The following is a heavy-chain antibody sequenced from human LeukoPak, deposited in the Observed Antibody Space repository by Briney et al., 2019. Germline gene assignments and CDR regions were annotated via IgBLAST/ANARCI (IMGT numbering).Heavy chain of an antibody. J-gene: IGHJ4*02. CDR3: VKDTIGYYQPFDV. Sequence: GASLRLSCAASGFTFGSCAMSWVRQAPGKGLDWISTVSGAAISTYYADSVKGRFTISRDNSKNTLYLQMNSLRAEDTALYCCVKDTIGYYQPFDVWGQGTLVTVSS. CDR2: VSGAAIST. V-gene: IGHV3-23*01. D-gene: IGHD3-22*01. CDR1: GFTFGSCA.